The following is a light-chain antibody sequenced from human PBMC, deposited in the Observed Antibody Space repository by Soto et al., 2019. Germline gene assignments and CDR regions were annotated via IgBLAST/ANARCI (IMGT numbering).Light chain of an antibody. J-gene: IGKJ2*02. CDR2: GAS. Sequence: DIVMTQSPSTLSVSAGERATLSCRASQSVSSNLAWYQQKPGKAPRLLIYGASTRVTGIPARFSGSGSGTMFTLNISSLQSEDFVVYYWCQYSNWTPCTFGQGTKVEIK. V-gene: IGKV3-15*01. CDR1: QSVSSN. CDR3: CQYSNWTPCT.